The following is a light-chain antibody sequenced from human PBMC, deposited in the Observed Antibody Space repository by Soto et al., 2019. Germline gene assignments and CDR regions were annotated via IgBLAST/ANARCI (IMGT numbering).Light chain of an antibody. CDR3: QERGSWPPSIT. CDR1: QSVSHA. Sequence: EVVLTQSPATLSLSPGDRATLSCRASQSVSHALAWYQQKPGQAPRLLIHDASSRATGIPARFSGSGSETDFTLTINSLEPEDFAVYYGQERGSWPPSITFGQGTRLEIK. J-gene: IGKJ5*01. CDR2: DAS. V-gene: IGKV3-11*01.